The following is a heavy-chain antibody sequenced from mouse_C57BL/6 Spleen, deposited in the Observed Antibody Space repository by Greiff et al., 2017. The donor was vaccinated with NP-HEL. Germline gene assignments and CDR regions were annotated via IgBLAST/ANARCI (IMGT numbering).Heavy chain of an antibody. V-gene: IGHV1-15*01. CDR3: TSPSSSGYGFAY. Sequence: QVQLKQSGAELVRPGASVTLSCKASGYTFTDYEMHWVKQTPVHGLEWIGAIDPETGGTAYNQKFKGKALLTADKSSSTAYMELRSLTSEDSAVYYCTSPSSSGYGFAYWGQGTLVTVSA. CDR2: IDPETGGT. CDR1: GYTFTDYE. D-gene: IGHD3-2*02. J-gene: IGHJ3*01.